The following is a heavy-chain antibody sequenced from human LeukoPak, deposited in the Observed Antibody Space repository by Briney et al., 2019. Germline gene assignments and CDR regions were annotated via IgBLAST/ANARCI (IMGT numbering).Heavy chain of an antibody. CDR3: ARHNHYYYGSGRPFGY. CDR1: GGSFSGYY. Sequence: PSETLSLTCAVYGGSFSGYYWSWIRQPPGKGLEWIGEINHSGSTNYNPSLKSRVTISVDTSKNQFSLKLSSVTAADTAVYYCARHNHYYYGSGRPFGYWGQGTLVTVSS. D-gene: IGHD3-10*01. CDR2: INHSGST. V-gene: IGHV4-34*01. J-gene: IGHJ4*02.